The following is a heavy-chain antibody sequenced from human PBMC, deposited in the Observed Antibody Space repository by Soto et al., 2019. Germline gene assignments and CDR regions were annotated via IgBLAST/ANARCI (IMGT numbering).Heavy chain of an antibody. D-gene: IGHD3-9*01. Sequence: QSTLNESGPTVVRPTETLTLTCRFSGFSLTTSGVGVGWIRQSPGKAPEWLALIYWDDDKRYSASLKSRLTITNYTSQNQLDLTVSDFDPTDTAKYYCAHRVLQKVVAEVNTTARYFDIWGQGTPLAVSS. V-gene: IGHV2-5*02. J-gene: IGHJ4*02. CDR2: IYWDDDK. CDR1: GFSLTTSGVG. CDR3: AHRVLQKVVAEVNTTARYFDI.